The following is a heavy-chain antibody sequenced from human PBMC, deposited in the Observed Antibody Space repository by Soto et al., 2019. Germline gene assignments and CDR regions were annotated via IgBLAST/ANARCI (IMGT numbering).Heavy chain of an antibody. CDR3: ARQNYDYYMDV. Sequence: SSETLSLTCTVSGGSISSYYWSWIRQPPGKGLEWIGYIYYSGSTNYNPSLKSRVTISVDTSKNQFSLKLSSVTAADTAVYYCARQNYDYYMDVWGKGTTVTVSS. CDR2: IYYSGST. CDR1: GGSISSYY. J-gene: IGHJ6*03. V-gene: IGHV4-59*08.